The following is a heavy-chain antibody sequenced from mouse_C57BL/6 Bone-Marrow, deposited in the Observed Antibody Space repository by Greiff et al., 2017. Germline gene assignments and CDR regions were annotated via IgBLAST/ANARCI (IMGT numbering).Heavy chain of an antibody. CDR3: ARHDFYYFDY. Sequence: EVQGVESGGGLVQPGGSLKLSCAASGFTFSDYYMYWVRQTPEKRLEWVAYISNGGGSTYYPDTVKGRFTISRDNAKNTLYLQMSRLKSEDTAMYYCARHDFYYFDYWGQGTTLTVSS. V-gene: IGHV5-12*01. CDR1: GFTFSDYY. J-gene: IGHJ2*01. D-gene: IGHD2-13*01. CDR2: ISNGGGST.